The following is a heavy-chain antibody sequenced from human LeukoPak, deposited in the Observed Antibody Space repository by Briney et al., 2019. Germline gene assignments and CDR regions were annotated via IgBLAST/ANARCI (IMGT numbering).Heavy chain of an antibody. CDR1: GGSISTFY. CDR2: IYYSGST. V-gene: IGHV4-59*01. Sequence: SETLSLTCTVSGGSISTFYWSWLRQPPGKGLEWIGYIYYSGSTNYNPSLKSRVTISVDTSKNQFSLRLSSVTTADTAVYYCAREDPQTTVPEGLDVWGQGTTVTVSS. CDR3: AREDPQTTVPEGLDV. D-gene: IGHD4-17*01. J-gene: IGHJ6*02.